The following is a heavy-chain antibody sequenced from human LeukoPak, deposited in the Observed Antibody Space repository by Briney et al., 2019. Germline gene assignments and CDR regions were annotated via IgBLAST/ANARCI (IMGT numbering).Heavy chain of an antibody. CDR1: GGSFSGYY. J-gene: IGHJ5*02. Sequence: SETLSLTCAVYGGSFSGYYWSWIRQPPGKGLERIGEINHSGSTNYNPSLKSRVTISVDTSKNQFSLKLSSVTAADTAVYYCARGMVQYSSSWYNWFDPWGQGTLVTVSS. V-gene: IGHV4-34*01. CDR2: INHSGST. CDR3: ARGMVQYSSSWYNWFDP. D-gene: IGHD6-13*01.